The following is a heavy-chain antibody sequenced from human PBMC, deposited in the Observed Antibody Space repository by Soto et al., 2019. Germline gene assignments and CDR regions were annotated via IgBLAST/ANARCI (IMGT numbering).Heavy chain of an antibody. D-gene: IGHD1-1*01. CDR2: IWYDGSNK. CDR1: GFTFSSYG. J-gene: IGHJ4*02. Sequence: QVQLVESGGGVVQPGRSLRLSCAASGFTFSSYGMHWVRQAPGKGLEWVAVIWYDGSNKYYADSVKGRFTISRDNSKNTLYLQMNSLRAEDTAWYYCATLGWNDDDYWGQGTLVTVSS. CDR3: ATLGWNDDDY. V-gene: IGHV3-33*01.